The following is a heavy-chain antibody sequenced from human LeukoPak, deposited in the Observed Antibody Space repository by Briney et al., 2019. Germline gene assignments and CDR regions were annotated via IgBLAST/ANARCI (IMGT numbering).Heavy chain of an antibody. J-gene: IGHJ4*02. CDR2: ISSYNTHI. CDR1: GFSFSSHT. D-gene: IGHD3-10*01. CDR3: ARVGENYGTDY. V-gene: IGHV3-21*01. Sequence: PGGSLRLSCAASGFSFSSHTMIWVRQAPGKGLEWVSSISSYNTHIYYADSVKGRFTISRDNAKNSLYLQMNSLGADDTAIYYCARVGENYGTDYWGQGILVTVSS.